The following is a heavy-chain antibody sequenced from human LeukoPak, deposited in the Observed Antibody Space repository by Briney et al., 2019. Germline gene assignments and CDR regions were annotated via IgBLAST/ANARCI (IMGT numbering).Heavy chain of an antibody. CDR1: GFTFSSYW. Sequence: PGGSLRLSCAASGFTFSSYWMTWVRQAPGKGLEWVANIREDGSEKYYVDSVKGRFTVSRDNAKNSLYLQVNSLRAEDTAVYYCARDGLIAVAAPGGDWFDPWGQGTLVTVSS. CDR2: IREDGSEK. CDR3: ARDGLIAVAAPGGDWFDP. V-gene: IGHV3-7*01. J-gene: IGHJ5*02. D-gene: IGHD6-19*01.